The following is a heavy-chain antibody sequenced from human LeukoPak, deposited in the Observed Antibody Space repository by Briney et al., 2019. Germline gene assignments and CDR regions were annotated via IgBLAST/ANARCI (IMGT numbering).Heavy chain of an antibody. CDR1: GGSISSYY. D-gene: IGHD5-18*01. CDR2: IYASGRT. V-gene: IGHV4-4*09. Sequence: SETLSLTCTVSGGSISSYYWSWIRQPPGKGLEWIGYIYASGRTNYNPSLKSRVTISIDTSKNQFSLKLSSVTAADTAVYHCARGRLDSAMVMVYWGQGTLVTVSS. CDR3: ARGRLDSAMVMVY. J-gene: IGHJ4*02.